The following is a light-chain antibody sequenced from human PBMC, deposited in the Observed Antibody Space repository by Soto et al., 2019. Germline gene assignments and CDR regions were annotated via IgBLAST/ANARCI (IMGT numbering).Light chain of an antibody. CDR2: EVS. CDR1: SSDVGYYNY. J-gene: IGLJ2*01. CDR3: SSSRSSTTPAV. Sequence: QSALTQPASVSGSPGQSITISCTGTSSDVGYYNYVSWYQQHPGKAPKLMIYEVSNRPSGVSNRFSGSKSGNTDSLTISGLQAEDEADYYCSSSRSSTTPAVFGGGTKLTVL. V-gene: IGLV2-14*01.